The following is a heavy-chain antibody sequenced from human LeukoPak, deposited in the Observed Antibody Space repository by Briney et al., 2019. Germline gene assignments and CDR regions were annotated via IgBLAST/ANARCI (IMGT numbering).Heavy chain of an antibody. D-gene: IGHD2-21*02. V-gene: IGHV1-2*02. CDR1: GYTFTGYY. CDR3: ARVGRDQYCGGDCLAFLDY. J-gene: IGHJ4*02. Sequence: ASVKVSCKASGYTFTGYYMHWVRQATGQGLEWMGWINPNSGGTNYAQKFQGRVTMTRDTSISKAYMELSRLRSDDTAVYYCARVGRDQYCGGDCLAFLDYWGQGTLVTVSS. CDR2: INPNSGGT.